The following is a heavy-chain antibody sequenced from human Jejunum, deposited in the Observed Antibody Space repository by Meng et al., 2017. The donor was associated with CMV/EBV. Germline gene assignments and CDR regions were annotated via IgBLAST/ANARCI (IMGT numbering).Heavy chain of an antibody. CDR3: ARDCCSYRSWFDP. D-gene: IGHD2-2*01. CDR2: IYSSGST. CDR1: GASITSNTVY. J-gene: IGHJ5*02. V-gene: IGHV4-39*07. Sequence: HLHPPESGPGLVKPSATLSLTCTVSGASITSNTVYWGWHRQPPGKGLEWIGSIYSSGSTYYNPSLKSRVTISIATSKNQFSLKLTSVTAADTAVYYCARDCCSYRSWFDPWGQGTLVTVSS.